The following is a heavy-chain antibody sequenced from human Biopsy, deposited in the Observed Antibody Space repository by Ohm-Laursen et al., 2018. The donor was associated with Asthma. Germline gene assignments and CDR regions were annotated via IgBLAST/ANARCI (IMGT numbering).Heavy chain of an antibody. J-gene: IGHJ6*02. CDR2: ISVYNGNT. D-gene: IGHD3-10*01. Sequence: ASVKVSCKTSGYTFNSAGITWVRQAPGQGLEWMGWISVYNGNTKVAQKLQERVTMITDTSTSTAYMELRSLRSDDTAMYFCARAVDYSHYYGIDVWGQGTTVTVS. CDR3: ARAVDYSHYYGIDV. V-gene: IGHV1-18*01. CDR1: GYTFNSAG.